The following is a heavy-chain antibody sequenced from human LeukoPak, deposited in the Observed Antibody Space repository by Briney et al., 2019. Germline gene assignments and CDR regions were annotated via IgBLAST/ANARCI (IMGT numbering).Heavy chain of an antibody. CDR2: ISGSGGST. Sequence: GRSLRLSCAASGFTFSSYAMHWVRQAPGKGLEWVSAISGSGGSTYYADSVKGRFTISRDNSKNTLYLQMNSLRAEDTAVYYCAKDRMVRGVIGVWGKGTTVTISS. V-gene: IGHV3-23*01. CDR1: GFTFSSYA. D-gene: IGHD3-10*01. CDR3: AKDRMVRGVIGV. J-gene: IGHJ6*04.